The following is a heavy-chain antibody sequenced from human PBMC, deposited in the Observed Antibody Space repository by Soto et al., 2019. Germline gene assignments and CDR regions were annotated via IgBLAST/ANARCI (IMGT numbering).Heavy chain of an antibody. J-gene: IGHJ2*01. CDR3: ATPPIHCSSTGCYNPWYFDL. CDR2: FDPEDGET. CDR1: GYTLTELS. D-gene: IGHD2-2*02. Sequence: ASVKVSCKVSGYTLTELSMHWVRQAPGKGLEWMGGFDPEDGETIYAQKFQGRVTMTEDTSTDTAYMELSSLRSEDTAVYYCATPPIHCSSTGCYNPWYFDLWGRGTLVTVSS. V-gene: IGHV1-24*01.